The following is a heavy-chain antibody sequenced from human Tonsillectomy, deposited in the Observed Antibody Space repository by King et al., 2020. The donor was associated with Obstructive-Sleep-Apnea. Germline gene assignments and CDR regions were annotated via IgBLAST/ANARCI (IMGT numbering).Heavy chain of an antibody. D-gene: IGHD1-1*01. Sequence: QLQESGPGLVKPSETLSLTCNVSGGSMKRYYWSWIRQSPGKGLEWLGYIFYRGQTNYNPSLKSRCTISVDTSNKQFSLKLNSVTAADTAVYYCTRSYNWDDGVWFDPWGQGTLVTVSS. V-gene: IGHV4-59*01. CDR2: IFYRGQT. CDR3: TRSYNWDDGVWFDP. CDR1: GGSMKRYY. J-gene: IGHJ5*02.